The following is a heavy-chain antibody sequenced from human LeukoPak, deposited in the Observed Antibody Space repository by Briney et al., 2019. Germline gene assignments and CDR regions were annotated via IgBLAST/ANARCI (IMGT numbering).Heavy chain of an antibody. CDR3: ASSYCSSTSCYTPYIDY. CDR1: GGSVRSGSYY. CDR2: IYYSGST. V-gene: IGHV4-61*01. J-gene: IGHJ4*02. Sequence: SETLSLTCTVYGGSVRSGSYYWSWIRQPPGKGLEWIGYIYYSGSTNYNPSLKSRVTISVDTSKNQFSLKLSSVTAADTAVYYCASSYCSSTSCYTPYIDYWGQGTLVTVSS. D-gene: IGHD2-2*02.